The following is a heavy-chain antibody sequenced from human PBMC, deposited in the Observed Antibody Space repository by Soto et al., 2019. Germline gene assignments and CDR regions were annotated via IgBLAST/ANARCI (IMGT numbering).Heavy chain of an antibody. J-gene: IGHJ4*02. D-gene: IGHD3-3*01. CDR3: AIYDFWSGYLDY. CDR1: GGSVSSGSYY. Sequence: SETLSLTCTVSGGSVSSGSYYWSWIRQPPGKGLEWIGYIYYSGSTNYNPSLKSRVTISVDTSKIQRSLKLSSVTAADTAVYYCAIYDFWSGYLDYWGQGTLVTVSS. V-gene: IGHV4-61*01. CDR2: IYYSGST.